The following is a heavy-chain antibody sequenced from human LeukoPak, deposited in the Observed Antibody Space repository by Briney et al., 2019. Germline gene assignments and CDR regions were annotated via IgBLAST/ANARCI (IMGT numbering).Heavy chain of an antibody. D-gene: IGHD6-19*01. CDR3: AKDQFSVADY. CDR1: GFTFSSYG. CDR2: IRYDGSNK. Sequence: PGGSLRLSCAASGFTFSSYGMHWLRQAPGKGLEWVAFIRYDGSNKYYADSVKGRFTISRDNSKNTLYLQMNSLRAEDTAVYYCAKDQFSVADYWGQGTLVTVSS. V-gene: IGHV3-30*02. J-gene: IGHJ4*02.